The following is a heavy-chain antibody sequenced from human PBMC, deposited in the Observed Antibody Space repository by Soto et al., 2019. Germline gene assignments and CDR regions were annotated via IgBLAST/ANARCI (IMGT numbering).Heavy chain of an antibody. Sequence: GESLKISCKGSGYSFTSYWISWVCQMPGKGLEWMGRIDPSDSCTNYSPSFQGHVTISADKSISTAYLQWSSLKASDTAMYYCARRSPRYDFWSGYYTGGMDVWGQGTTVTVSS. D-gene: IGHD3-3*01. CDR3: ARRSPRYDFWSGYYTGGMDV. CDR2: IDPSDSCT. J-gene: IGHJ6*02. V-gene: IGHV5-10-1*01. CDR1: GYSFTSYW.